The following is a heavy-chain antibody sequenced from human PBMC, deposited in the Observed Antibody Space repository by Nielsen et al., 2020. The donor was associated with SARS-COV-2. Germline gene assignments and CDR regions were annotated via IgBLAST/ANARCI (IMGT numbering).Heavy chain of an antibody. CDR2: MSSDGSKK. D-gene: IGHD6-13*01. V-gene: IGHV3-30*04. CDR3: ARDKLIAAPVYCLDP. J-gene: IGHJ5*02. CDR1: GFTFSSYS. Sequence: GGSLRLSCAASGFTFSSYSIHWVRQAPGKGLEWVAVMSSDGSKKFYADSVKGRFTISRDNSKNTLYLQMNSLRTDDTAVYYCARDKLIAAPVYCLDPWGQGTLVTVSS.